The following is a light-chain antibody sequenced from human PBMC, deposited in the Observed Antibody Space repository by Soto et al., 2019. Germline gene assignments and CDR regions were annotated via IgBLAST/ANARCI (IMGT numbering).Light chain of an antibody. CDR3: CSYARGSTFVV. Sequence: QSVLTQPASVSGSPGQSITISCTGTSNDVGAYNLVSWYQQHPGKAPKLIIYEVTKRPSGVSYRFSGSKSDTTASLAISGLQAEDEGIYYCCSYARGSTFVVFGGGTKVTVL. CDR2: EVT. V-gene: IGLV2-23*02. CDR1: SNDVGAYNL. J-gene: IGLJ2*01.